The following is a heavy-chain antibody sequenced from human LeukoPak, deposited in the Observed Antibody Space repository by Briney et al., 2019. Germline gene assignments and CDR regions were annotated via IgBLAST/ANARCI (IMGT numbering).Heavy chain of an antibody. CDR1: GCTFTSYY. V-gene: IGHV1-46*01. D-gene: IGHD2-2*01. J-gene: IGHJ6*03. CDR2: INPSGGST. Sequence: GASVKVSCKASGCTFTSYYMHWVRQAPGQGLEWMGIINPSGGSTSYAQKFQGRVTMTRDTSTSTVYMELSSLRSEDTAVYYCARDPTYIVVVPAAIHYYYMDVWGKGTTVTVSS. CDR3: ARDPTYIVVVPAAIHYYYMDV.